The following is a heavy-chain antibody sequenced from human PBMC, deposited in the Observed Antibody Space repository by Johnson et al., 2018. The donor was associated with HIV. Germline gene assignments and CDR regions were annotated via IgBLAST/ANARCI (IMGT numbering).Heavy chain of an antibody. J-gene: IGHJ3*02. CDR2: ISYDGSKK. V-gene: IGHV3-30*04. CDR1: GFTFSSYA. CDR3: AISGTGPDAFDI. Sequence: QEQLVESGGGVVQPGRSLRLSCAASGFTFSSYAMHWVRQAPGKGLEWVAVISYDGSKKYYADSVKGRFTISRDNSKNTLYLQMNSLRAEDTAVYYCAISGTGPDAFDIWGQGTMVTVSS.